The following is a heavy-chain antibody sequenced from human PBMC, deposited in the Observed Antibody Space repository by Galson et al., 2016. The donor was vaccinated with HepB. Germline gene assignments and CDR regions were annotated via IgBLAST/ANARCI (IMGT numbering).Heavy chain of an antibody. CDR1: GLTFSNYA. D-gene: IGHD3-10*01. V-gene: IGHV3-33*01. CDR2: IWYDGSNK. J-gene: IGHJ4*02. CDR3: VRARGSYASGIGH. Sequence: SLRLSCAASGLTFSNYAIHWVRQTPGQGLEWVAVIWYDGSNKYYSDSVRGRFTISRDNSKNTSYLQMNSLRAADTAVYYCVRARGSYASGIGHWGQGTLVTVSS.